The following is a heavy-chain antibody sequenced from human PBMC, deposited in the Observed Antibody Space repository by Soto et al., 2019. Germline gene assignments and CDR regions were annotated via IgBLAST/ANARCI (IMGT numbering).Heavy chain of an antibody. CDR1: GGSISSGGYY. CDR3: ARGNYCTNGVCLHYFDY. CDR2: IYYSGST. V-gene: IGHV4-31*03. J-gene: IGHJ4*02. D-gene: IGHD2-8*01. Sequence: QVQLQESGPGLVKPSQTLSLTCTVSGGSISSGGYYWSWIRQHPGKGLEWIGYIYYSGSTYYNPSLKSRVTISVDTSKNQFSLKLSSVTAADTAVYYCARGNYCTNGVCLHYFDYWGQGTLVTVSS.